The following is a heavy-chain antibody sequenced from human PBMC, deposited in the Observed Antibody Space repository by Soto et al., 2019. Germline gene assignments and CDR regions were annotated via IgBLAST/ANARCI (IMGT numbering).Heavy chain of an antibody. D-gene: IGHD2-2*02. CDR3: ARLACSTTRCFTYFDY. CDR2: IYSSGNT. V-gene: IGHV4-59*08. CDR1: GGSISGYY. Sequence: SETLSLTCTVSGGSISGYYWTWIRQPPGKGLEWIGYIYSSGNTNYNPSLQSRVTLSVDTSKNQFSLKLSSVTAADTAVYYCARLACSTTRCFTYFDYWGQGALVTVSS. J-gene: IGHJ4*02.